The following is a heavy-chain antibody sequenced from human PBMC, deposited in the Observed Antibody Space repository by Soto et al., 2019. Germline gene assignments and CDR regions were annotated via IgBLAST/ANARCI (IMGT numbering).Heavy chain of an antibody. Sequence: QVHLQESGPGLVKPSETLALTCTVYGGSVSSYYWSWIRQPPGQGLAWCGYIYYSESTNYNPSLLRRVPISVVSSNTGFSLALSSVPAADTAVDYCAGEVDYECWSGYNWFDPWGQGTLVTVSS. V-gene: IGHV4-59*02. CDR2: IYYSEST. CDR3: AGEVDYECWSGYNWFDP. J-gene: IGHJ5*02. D-gene: IGHD3-3*01. CDR1: GGSVSSYY.